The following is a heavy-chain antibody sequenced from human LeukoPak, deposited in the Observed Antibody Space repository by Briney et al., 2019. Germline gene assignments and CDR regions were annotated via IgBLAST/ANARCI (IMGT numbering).Heavy chain of an antibody. CDR2: IYYSGST. CDR3: AREATYGYSSGWYDY. CDR1: GGSISSGSYY. D-gene: IGHD6-19*01. V-gene: IGHV4-61*10. J-gene: IGHJ4*02. Sequence: SETLSLTCTVSGGSISSGSYYWSWIRQPAGKGLEWIGYIYYSGSTNYNPSLKSRVTISVDTSKNQFSLKLSSVTAADTAVYYCAREATYGYSSGWYDYWGQGTLVTVSS.